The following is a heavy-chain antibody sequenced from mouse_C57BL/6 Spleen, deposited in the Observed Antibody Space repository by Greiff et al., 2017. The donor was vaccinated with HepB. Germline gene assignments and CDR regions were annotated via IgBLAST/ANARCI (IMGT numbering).Heavy chain of an antibody. CDR1: GYTFTSYW. CDR2: IDPSDSYT. J-gene: IGHJ3*01. Sequence: QVQLQQPGAELVMPGASVKLSCKASGYTFTSYWMHWVKQRPGQGLEWIGEIDPSDSYTNYNQKFKGKSTLTVDKSSSTAYMQLSSLTSEDSAVYYCAREATGKAYWGQGTLVTVSA. CDR3: AREATGKAY. D-gene: IGHD4-1*02. V-gene: IGHV1-69*01.